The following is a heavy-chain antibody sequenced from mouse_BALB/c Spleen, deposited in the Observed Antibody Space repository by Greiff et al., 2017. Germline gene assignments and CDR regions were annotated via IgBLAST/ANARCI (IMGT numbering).Heavy chain of an antibody. CDR2: ISNGGGST. J-gene: IGHJ2*01. V-gene: IGHV5-12-2*01. Sequence: EVMLVESGGGLVKLGGSLKLSCAASGFTFSSYTMSWVRQTPEKRLEWVAYISNGGGSTYYPDTVKGRFTISRDNAKNTLYLQMSSLKSEDTAMYYCARHYYGNFFDYWGQGTTLTVSS. D-gene: IGHD2-1*01. CDR3: ARHYYGNFFDY. CDR1: GFTFSSYT.